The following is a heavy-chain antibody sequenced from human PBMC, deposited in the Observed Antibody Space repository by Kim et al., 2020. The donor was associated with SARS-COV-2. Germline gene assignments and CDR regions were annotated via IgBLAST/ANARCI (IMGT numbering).Heavy chain of an antibody. D-gene: IGHD2-15*01. Sequence: GGSLRLSCAASGFTFSAYWMNWVRQAPGKGLEWVANIKQDGSEKYEVDSVKGRFTFSIDNAKNSLFLKMNILRVEDTAVYYCAKVSAGGPFDIWGQGTMVTVSS. J-gene: IGHJ3*02. V-gene: IGHV3-7*01. CDR2: IKQDGSEK. CDR3: AKVSAGGPFDI. CDR1: GFTFSAYW.